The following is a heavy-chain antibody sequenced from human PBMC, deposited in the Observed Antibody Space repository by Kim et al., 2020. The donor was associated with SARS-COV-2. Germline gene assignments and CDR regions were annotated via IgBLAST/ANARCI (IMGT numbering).Heavy chain of an antibody. J-gene: IGHJ3*02. CDR3: ARDDCRSYRRWRGAFDI. CDR2: ISSSSSYI. D-gene: IGHD2-2*01. Sequence: GGSLRLSCAASGFTFSSYSMNWVRQAPGKGLEWVSSISSSSSYIYYADSVKGRFTISRDNAKNSLYLQMNSLRAEDTAVYYCARDDCRSYRRWRGAFDIWGRVIMVTVSS. V-gene: IGHV3-21*01. CDR1: GFTFSSYS.